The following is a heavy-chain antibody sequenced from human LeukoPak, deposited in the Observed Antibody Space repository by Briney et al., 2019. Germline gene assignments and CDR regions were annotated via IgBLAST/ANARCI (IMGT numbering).Heavy chain of an antibody. J-gene: IGHJ5*02. Sequence: PSQTLSLTCTVSGGSISSGSYYWSWIRQPAGKGLEWIGRIYTSGSTNYNPSLKSRVTISVETSRNQFSLKLSSVTAADTAVYYCARDYSGSLAWGQGTLVTVSS. CDR3: ARDYSGSLA. V-gene: IGHV4-61*02. CDR1: GGSISSGSYY. CDR2: IYTSGST. D-gene: IGHD1-26*01.